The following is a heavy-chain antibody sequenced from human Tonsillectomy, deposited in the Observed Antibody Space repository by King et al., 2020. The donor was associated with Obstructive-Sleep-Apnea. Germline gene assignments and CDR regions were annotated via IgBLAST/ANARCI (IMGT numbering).Heavy chain of an antibody. CDR3: ARVSYYYDSSGYPPL. Sequence: ELQLVESGGGLVKPGGSLRLSCAASVFTFSSYSMNWVRQAPGKGLEWFSSISSSSSYTSDADSVKGRFTISRDNAKNSLYLQMNSLRAEDTAVYYCARVSYYYDSSGYPPLWGQGTLVTVSS. J-gene: IGHJ4*02. CDR1: VFTFSSYS. D-gene: IGHD3-22*01. CDR2: ISSSSSYT. V-gene: IGHV3-21*01.